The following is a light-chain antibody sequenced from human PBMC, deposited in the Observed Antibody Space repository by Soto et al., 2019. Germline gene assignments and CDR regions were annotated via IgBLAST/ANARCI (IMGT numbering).Light chain of an antibody. CDR1: SRHSTYA. J-gene: IGLJ7*01. Sequence: QPVLTQSPSASASRGASVKLTCTLSSRHSTYAIAWHQQQPEKGPRYLMRLNSDGSYTKGDGIPDRFSGSTSGADRYLIISSLQSEDEADYYCQTWGTDIAVFGGGTQLTVL. V-gene: IGLV4-69*01. CDR2: LNSDGSY. CDR3: QTWGTDIAV.